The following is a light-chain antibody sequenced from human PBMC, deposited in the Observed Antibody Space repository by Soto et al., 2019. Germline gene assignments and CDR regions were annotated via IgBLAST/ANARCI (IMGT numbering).Light chain of an antibody. CDR3: QQYGSSPFT. CDR1: QSIISNY. J-gene: IGKJ2*01. V-gene: IGKV3-20*01. CDR2: GSS. Sequence: EIVLTQSPGTLSSSPGERATLSCRASQSIISNYLAWYQQKPGQAPRLLVYGSSSRATGIPDRFSASGSGTDFTLTVSRLEPEDFAVYYCQQYGSSPFTFGQGTKLEIK.